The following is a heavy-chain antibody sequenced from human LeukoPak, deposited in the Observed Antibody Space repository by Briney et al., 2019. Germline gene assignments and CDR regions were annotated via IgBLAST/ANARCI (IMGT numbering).Heavy chain of an antibody. Sequence: SGPTLVKPTQTLTLTCTFSGFSLSTSGVGVGWLRHPPGKALEWLALIYCDDYKLYSPSLKSRLTITKDTSKNQVVLTMTNMDPVDTATYYCAHVPYGGYHFDYWGQGTLVTVSS. CDR3: AHVPYGGYHFDY. CDR1: GFSLSTSGVG. V-gene: IGHV2-5*02. CDR2: IYCDDYK. D-gene: IGHD5-12*01. J-gene: IGHJ4*02.